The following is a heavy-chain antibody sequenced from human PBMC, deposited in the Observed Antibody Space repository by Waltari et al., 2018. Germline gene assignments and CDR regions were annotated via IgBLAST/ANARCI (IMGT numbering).Heavy chain of an antibody. V-gene: IGHV1-69*01. J-gene: IGHJ4*02. CDR1: GGTFSRFA. CDR2: ISPVFGTT. Sequence: QVQLVQSGAEVKKPGSSVRVSCRTSGGTFSRFASNWVREAPGQGLEWMGGISPVFGTTTYTQRFQGRLTINADGSTNTAYMELNSLTSDDTTVYYCVRGQSYYFDRTGFHGLFNYWGQGTLVTVSS. CDR3: VRGQSYYFDRTGFHGLFNY. D-gene: IGHD3-22*01.